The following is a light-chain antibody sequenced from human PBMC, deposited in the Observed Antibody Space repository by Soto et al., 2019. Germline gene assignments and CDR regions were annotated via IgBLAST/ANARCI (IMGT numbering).Light chain of an antibody. CDR3: QQSYSTPPT. V-gene: IGKV1-39*01. Sequence: DIQMTPAPSSPSSSVGDRVTITCPASQSISSYLNWYQQKPGKAPKLLIYAASSLQSGVPSRFSGSGSGTDFTLTISSLQPEDFATYYCQQSYSTPPTFGGGTKVDIK. CDR1: QSISSY. CDR2: AAS. J-gene: IGKJ4*01.